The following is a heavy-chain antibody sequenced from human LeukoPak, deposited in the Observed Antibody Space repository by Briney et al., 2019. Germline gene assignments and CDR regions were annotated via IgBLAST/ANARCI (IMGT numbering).Heavy chain of an antibody. J-gene: IGHJ5*02. V-gene: IGHV4-34*01. CDR2: IYHSGST. Sequence: SETLSLTCAVYGGSFSGYYWSWTRQPPGKALEWIGEIYHSGSTNYNTSLKSRVTISLDTSKNQVSLKLSSVTAADTAVYYCARGLDDGDYVGWFDPWGQGTLVTVSS. D-gene: IGHD4-17*01. CDR1: GGSFSGYY. CDR3: ARGLDDGDYVGWFDP.